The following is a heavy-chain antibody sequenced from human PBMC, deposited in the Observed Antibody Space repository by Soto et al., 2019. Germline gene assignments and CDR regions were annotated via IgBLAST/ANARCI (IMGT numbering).Heavy chain of an antibody. J-gene: IGHJ6*02. Sequence: GGSLRLSCAVSGFSFSTYAMHWVRQAPGKGLEWVAQIWFDGSKQDYAESVKGRFTISRDSSKNTPFLQMNSLRAEDTALYYCKWVGFDVWGQGTTVTVSS. V-gene: IGHV3-33*01. D-gene: IGHD3-10*01. CDR1: GFSFSTYA. CDR3: KWVGFDV. CDR2: IWFDGSKQ.